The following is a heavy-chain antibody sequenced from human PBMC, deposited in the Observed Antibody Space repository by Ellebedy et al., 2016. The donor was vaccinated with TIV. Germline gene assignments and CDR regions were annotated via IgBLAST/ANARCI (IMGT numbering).Heavy chain of an antibody. J-gene: IGHJ4*02. CDR2: INSDGSVT. CDR1: GFTFSSYW. Sequence: PGGSLRLSCAASGFTFSSYWMNWVRQAPGKGLVWVSRINSDGSVTSYEDSVKGRFTISRANAKNTLDLQMNSLRAEDTSVYYCVRKLHGDYADYWGQGTLVTVSS. D-gene: IGHD2-15*01. CDR3: VRKLHGDYADY. V-gene: IGHV3-74*01.